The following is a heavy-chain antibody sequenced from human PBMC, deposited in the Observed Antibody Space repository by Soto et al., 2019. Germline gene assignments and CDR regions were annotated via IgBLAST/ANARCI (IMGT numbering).Heavy chain of an antibody. V-gene: IGHV3-64D*06. CDR2: IRGNGDPP. Sequence: GGSLRLSCAASGFTFSSYAMHWVRQAPGKGLEYVSGIRGNGDPPFYADSVKGRFTISRDNSKNTLYLQMSSLSADDTAVYYCVKSRGGNNFDFFDWGQGALVTVSS. CDR1: GFTFSSYA. CDR3: VKSRGGNNFDFFD. D-gene: IGHD5-12*01. J-gene: IGHJ4*02.